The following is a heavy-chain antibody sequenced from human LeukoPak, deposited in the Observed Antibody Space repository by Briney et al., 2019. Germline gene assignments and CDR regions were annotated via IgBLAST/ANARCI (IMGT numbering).Heavy chain of an antibody. CDR2: IYHSGST. CDR3: ARTSQGCSSTSCYYYYYMDV. J-gene: IGHJ6*03. CDR1: GYSISSGYY. Sequence: PSETLSLTCTVSGYSISSGYYWGWIRQPPGKGLEWIGRIYHSGSTYYNPSLKSRVTISVDTSKKQFSLKLSSVTAADTAVYYCARTSQGCSSTSCYYYYYMDVWGKGTTVTVSS. D-gene: IGHD2-2*01. V-gene: IGHV4-38-2*02.